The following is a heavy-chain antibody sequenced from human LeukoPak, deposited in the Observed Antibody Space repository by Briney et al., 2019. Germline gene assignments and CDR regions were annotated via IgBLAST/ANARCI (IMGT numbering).Heavy chain of an antibody. V-gene: IGHV3-30*04. CDR2: ISYDGRNK. D-gene: IGHD5-18*01. CDR1: KFTFSSYT. J-gene: IGHJ4*02. Sequence: GGSLRLSCAASKFTFSSYTMHWVRQAPGKGLDWVAVISYDGRNKYYGDSVKGRFTISRDNSKNTLYLQMNSLRPGDTAIYYCARESRDTAMATDYWGQGTLVTVSS. CDR3: ARESRDTAMATDY.